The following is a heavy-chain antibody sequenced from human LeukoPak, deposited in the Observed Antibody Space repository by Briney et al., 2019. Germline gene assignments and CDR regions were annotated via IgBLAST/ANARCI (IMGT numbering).Heavy chain of an antibody. D-gene: IGHD3-22*01. Sequence: GASVKVSCKASGYTFNNYGISWVRQAPGQGLEWMGWISAYNGNTYYAQRFQGRVTMTTDTPTNTAYMELRSLRSGDTAVYYCARDRYYFDSSDYYFFDYWGQGTLVTVSS. CDR2: ISAYNGNT. J-gene: IGHJ4*02. CDR3: ARDRYYFDSSDYYFFDY. CDR1: GYTFNNYG. V-gene: IGHV1-18*01.